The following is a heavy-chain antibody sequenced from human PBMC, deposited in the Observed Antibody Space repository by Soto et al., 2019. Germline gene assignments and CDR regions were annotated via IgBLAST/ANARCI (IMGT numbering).Heavy chain of an antibody. CDR3: AKVVVGATPHSDFDS. V-gene: IGHV4-39*01. CDR2: AAYSGGT. CDR1: GGSIANNNYF. Sequence: QLQLQESGPGLVRPSETLSLSCTVSGGSIANNNYFWGWVRQPPGKGLEWIGSAAYSGGTYKNPSLKSRVTISVDTSKNQFSLKLTSVTAADTAVYYCAKVVVGATPHSDFDSWGQGTLVTVSS. D-gene: IGHD2-15*01. J-gene: IGHJ4*02.